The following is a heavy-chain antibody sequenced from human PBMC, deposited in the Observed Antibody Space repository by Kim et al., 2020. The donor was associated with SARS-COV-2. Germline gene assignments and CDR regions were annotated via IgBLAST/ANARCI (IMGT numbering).Heavy chain of an antibody. D-gene: IGHD6-19*01. V-gene: IGHV6-1*01. Sequence: YAHSVQGRITINPDTSKNQFSLQLNSVTPADTAVYYCARDRQRAGTGVDYWGQGTLVTVSS. J-gene: IGHJ4*02. CDR3: ARDRQRAGTGVDY.